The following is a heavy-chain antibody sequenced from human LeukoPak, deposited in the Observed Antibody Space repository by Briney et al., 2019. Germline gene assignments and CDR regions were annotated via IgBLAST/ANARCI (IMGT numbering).Heavy chain of an antibody. D-gene: IGHD3-22*01. J-gene: IGHJ4*02. V-gene: IGHV1-18*01. CDR3: AREYYYDSSGYYEVFDY. CDR2: ISAYNGNT. CDR1: GYTFTSYG. Sequence: GASVKVSCKASGYTFTSYGISWVRQAPGQGLEWMGWISAYNGNTNYAQKLQGRVTMTTDTSTSTAYMELRSLRSDDTAVYYCAREYYYDSSGYYEVFDYWGQGTLVTVSS.